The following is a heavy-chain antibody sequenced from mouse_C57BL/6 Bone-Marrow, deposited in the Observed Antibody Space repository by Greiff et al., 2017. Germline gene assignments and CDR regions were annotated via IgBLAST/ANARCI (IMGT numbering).Heavy chain of an antibody. J-gene: IGHJ1*03. D-gene: IGHD2-4*01. CDR3: ARRRGYYDYDGDWYFDV. Sequence: QVQLQQPGAELVRPGTSVKLSCKASGYTFTSYWMHWVKQRPGQGLEWIGVIDPSDSYTNYNQKFKGKATLTVDTSSSTAYLQLSSLTSGDSAVYYCARRRGYYDYDGDWYFDVWGTGTTVTVSS. CDR1: GYTFTSYW. V-gene: IGHV1-59*01. CDR2: IDPSDSYT.